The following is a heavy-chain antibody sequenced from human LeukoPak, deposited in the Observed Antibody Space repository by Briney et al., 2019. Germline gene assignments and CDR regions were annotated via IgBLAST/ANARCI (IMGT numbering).Heavy chain of an antibody. CDR1: GGSFSGYY. J-gene: IGHJ6*03. Sequence: SETLSLTCAVYGGSFSGYYWSWIRQPPGKGLEWIGEINHSGSTNYNPSLKSRVTISVDTSKNQFSLKLSSVTAADTAVYYCASLGVYYYYYYMGVWGKGTTVTISS. CDR3: ASLGVYYYYYYMGV. CDR2: INHSGST. V-gene: IGHV4-34*01.